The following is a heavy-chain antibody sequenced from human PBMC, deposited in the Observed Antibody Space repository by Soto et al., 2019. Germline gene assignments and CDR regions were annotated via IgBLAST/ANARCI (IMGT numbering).Heavy chain of an antibody. D-gene: IGHD3-22*01. CDR2: ISAYNGNT. CDR3: AGDWGDYYDRDY. Sequence: QVQLVQSGAEVKKPGASVKVSCKASGYTFTSYGISWVRQAPEQGLEWMGWISAYNGNTNYAQKLQGRVTMTTDTSTSTGYMELRSLRSDDTAVYWCAGDWGDYYDRDYWGQGSLVTVSS. J-gene: IGHJ4*02. V-gene: IGHV1-18*01. CDR1: GYTFTSYG.